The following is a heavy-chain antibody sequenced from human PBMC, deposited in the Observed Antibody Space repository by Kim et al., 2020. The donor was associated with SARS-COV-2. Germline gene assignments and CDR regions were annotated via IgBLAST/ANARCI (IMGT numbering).Heavy chain of an antibody. J-gene: IGHJ5*02. CDR3: ARLNGDYETWFDP. V-gene: IGHV5-51*01. Sequence: YSPSFQGQVTISADKSISTAYLQWSSLKASDTAMYYCARLNGDYETWFDPWGQGTLVTVSS. D-gene: IGHD4-17*01.